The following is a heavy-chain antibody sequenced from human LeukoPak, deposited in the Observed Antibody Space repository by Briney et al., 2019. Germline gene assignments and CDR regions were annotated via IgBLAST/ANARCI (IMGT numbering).Heavy chain of an antibody. CDR1: GYDFTTIW. CDR3: ARAGMSAAVLDY. CDR2: IYPRDSDT. V-gene: IGHV5-51*01. D-gene: IGHD6-13*01. J-gene: IGHJ4*02. Sequence: GESLKISCKGFGYDFTTIWIGWVREMPGKGLDWMGIIYPRDSDTRYSPSFKGHVTISVDKSISTAYLQWSSLKASDTAMYYCARAGMSAAVLDYWGQGTLVTVSS.